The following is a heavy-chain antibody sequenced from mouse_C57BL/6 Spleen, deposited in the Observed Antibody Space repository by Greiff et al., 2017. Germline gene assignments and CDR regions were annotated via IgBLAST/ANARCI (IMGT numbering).Heavy chain of an antibody. CDR3: ARKFWEYYGMDY. Sequence: EVQLQQSGPELVKPGASVKIPCKASGYTFTDYNMDWVKQSHGKSLEWIGDINPNNGGTIYNQKFKGKATLTVNKSSSTAYMELRILTSEDTAVYYCARKFWEYYGMDYWGQGTSVTVSS. CDR2: INPNNGGT. V-gene: IGHV1-18*01. J-gene: IGHJ4*01. CDR1: GYTFTDYN. D-gene: IGHD4-1*01.